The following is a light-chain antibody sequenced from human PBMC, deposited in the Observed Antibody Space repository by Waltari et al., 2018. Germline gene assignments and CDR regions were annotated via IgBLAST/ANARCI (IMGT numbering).Light chain of an antibody. J-gene: IGLJ3*02. CDR2: RNK. CDR3: ATWDDSLSGPRV. Sequence: QSVLTQPPSASGTPGQRVTISCSGSTSNIGSNYVYWYQQLPGTAPKLLIYRNKPRPSGVPDRFSGSKSGTSASLAISGLRSGDEADYFCATWDDSLSGPRVFGGGTRLTV. V-gene: IGLV1-47*01. CDR1: TSNIGSNY.